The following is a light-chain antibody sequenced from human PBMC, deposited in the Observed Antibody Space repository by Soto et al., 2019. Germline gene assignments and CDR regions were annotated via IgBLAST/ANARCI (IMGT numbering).Light chain of an antibody. Sequence: EIVLTQSPGTLSLSPGERATLSCRASQSVSSSYLAWYQQKPGQAPRLLIYGASSRYTAIPDRFSGSGSGTDFTLTISRLEPEDYAVYYCQQYGSSPTFGGGTKVEIK. J-gene: IGKJ4*01. CDR3: QQYGSSPT. CDR1: QSVSSSY. V-gene: IGKV3-20*01. CDR2: GAS.